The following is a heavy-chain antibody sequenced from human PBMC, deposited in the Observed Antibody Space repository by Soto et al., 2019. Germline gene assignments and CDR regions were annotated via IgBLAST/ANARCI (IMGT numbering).Heavy chain of an antibody. Sequence: SETLSLSCTVSCGSVGSGTYYRSCIRQPPGMGLEWIGYIHYSGSTTYNPSLKSRVTISVDTSKNQFSLKLSSVTAADTAVYYCASRHCSGGSCYNPGFDSWGQGALVTVSS. CDR1: CGSVGSGTYY. V-gene: IGHV4-61*01. J-gene: IGHJ4*02. D-gene: IGHD2-15*01. CDR3: ASRHCSGGSCYNPGFDS. CDR2: IHYSGST.